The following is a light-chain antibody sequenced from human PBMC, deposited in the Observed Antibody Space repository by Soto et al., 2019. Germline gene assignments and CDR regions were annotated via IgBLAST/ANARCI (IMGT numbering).Light chain of an antibody. CDR1: SSDVGGYNY. J-gene: IGLJ2*01. CDR3: SSYAGSNNFV. CDR2: EVS. Sequence: QSVLTQPPSASGSPGQSVTISCTGTSSDVGGYNYVSWYQQHPGKAPKLMIYEVSKRPSGVPDRFSGSKSGNTAFLTVSGLQAEDEADYYCSSYAGSNNFVFGGGTKLTVL. V-gene: IGLV2-8*01.